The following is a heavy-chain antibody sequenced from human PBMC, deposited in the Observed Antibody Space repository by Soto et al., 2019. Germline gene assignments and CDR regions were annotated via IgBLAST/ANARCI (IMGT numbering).Heavy chain of an antibody. CDR3: VKGEYYYDSGAYYPFDH. J-gene: IGHJ4*02. Sequence: GGSLRLSCSASGFTFSIYAMHWVRQAPGKGLEYVSSISINGDNTHYADSVKGRFTISRDNSKNTHYLQMSNLRPEDTAVYYCVKGEYYYDSGAYYPFDHWGQGTLVTVSS. D-gene: IGHD3-22*01. CDR2: ISINGDNT. V-gene: IGHV3-64D*06. CDR1: GFTFSIYA.